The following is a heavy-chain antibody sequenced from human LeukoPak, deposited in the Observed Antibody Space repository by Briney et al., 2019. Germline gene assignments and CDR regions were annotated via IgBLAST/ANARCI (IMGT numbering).Heavy chain of an antibody. V-gene: IGHV3-21*01. CDR2: ISSSSSYI. Sequence: GGSLRLSCAASGFTFSSYSMSWVRQAPGKGLEWVSSISSSSSYIHYADSVKGRFTISRDNAKNSLYLQMNSLRAEDTAVYYCARESRGIVPAAIPCGMDGWGQGTTVTVSS. J-gene: IGHJ6*02. CDR3: ARESRGIVPAAIPCGMDG. CDR1: GFTFSSYS. D-gene: IGHD2-2*02.